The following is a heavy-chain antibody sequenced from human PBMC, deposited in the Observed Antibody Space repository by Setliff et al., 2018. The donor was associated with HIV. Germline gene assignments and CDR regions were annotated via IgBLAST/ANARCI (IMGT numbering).Heavy chain of an antibody. CDR3: ARLGYYNFWSGYWTDY. CDR2: IYYSGST. J-gene: IGHJ4*01. Sequence: SETLSLTCTVSGGSISSGDYYWSWIRQPPGKGLEWIGYIYYSGSTKYNPSLKSRVTISLDMSKNQFSLKLNSVTAADTATYYCARLGYYNFWSGYWTDYWGHGTLVTVSS. D-gene: IGHD3-3*01. CDR1: GGSISSGDYY. V-gene: IGHV4-30-4*08.